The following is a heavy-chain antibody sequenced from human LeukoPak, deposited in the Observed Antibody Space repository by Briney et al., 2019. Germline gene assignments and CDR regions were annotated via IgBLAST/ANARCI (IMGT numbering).Heavy chain of an antibody. CDR2: IYPGDSDT. Sequence: GESLKISCKGSGYSFTSYWIGWVRQMPGKGLEWMGIIYPGDSDTRYSPSFQGQVTISADKSICTAYLQWSSLKASDTAMYYCARGDYYYDSSGYFDYWGQGTLVTVSS. V-gene: IGHV5-51*01. CDR1: GYSFTSYW. D-gene: IGHD3-22*01. CDR3: ARGDYYYDSSGYFDY. J-gene: IGHJ4*02.